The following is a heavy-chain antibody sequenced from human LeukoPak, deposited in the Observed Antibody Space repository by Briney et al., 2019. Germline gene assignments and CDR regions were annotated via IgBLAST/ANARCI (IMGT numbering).Heavy chain of an antibody. CDR3: AKTIRAQLWFTVIDY. Sequence: LAGGSLRLSCAASGFTFSSYAMSWVRQAPGKGLERVSAISGSGGSTYYADSVKGRFTISRDNSKNTLYLQMNSLRAEDTAVYYCAKTIRAQLWFTVIDYWGQGTLVTVSS. CDR2: ISGSGGST. CDR1: GFTFSSYA. J-gene: IGHJ4*02. V-gene: IGHV3-23*01. D-gene: IGHD5-18*01.